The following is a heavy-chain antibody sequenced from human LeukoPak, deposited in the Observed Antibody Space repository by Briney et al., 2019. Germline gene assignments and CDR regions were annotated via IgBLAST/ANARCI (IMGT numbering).Heavy chain of an antibody. CDR2: IRYDGSNK. J-gene: IGHJ3*02. D-gene: IGHD3-3*01. Sequence: GGSLRLSCAASGFTFSSYSMNWVRQAPGKGLEWVAFIRYDGSNKYYADSVKGRFTISRDNSKNTLYLQMNSLRAEDTAVYYCAKDRGYYTRKYDAFDIWGQGTMVTVSS. V-gene: IGHV3-30*02. CDR3: AKDRGYYTRKYDAFDI. CDR1: GFTFSSYS.